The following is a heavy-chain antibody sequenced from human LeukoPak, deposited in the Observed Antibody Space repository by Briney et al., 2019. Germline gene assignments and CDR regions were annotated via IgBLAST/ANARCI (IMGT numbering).Heavy chain of an antibody. Sequence: PSETLSLTCAVSGGSISSNSYYWGWIRQPPGKGLEWIGSIYYSGSPYYNPSRKSRVTISVNTSKNQFSLKLSSVADADTTVYYSARTRYYYNSRSYGAPYYFDCWGQGTLVTVSS. CDR1: GGSISSNSYY. J-gene: IGHJ4*02. CDR2: IYYSGSP. CDR3: ARTRYYYNSRSYGAPYYFDC. V-gene: IGHV4-39*01. D-gene: IGHD3-10*01.